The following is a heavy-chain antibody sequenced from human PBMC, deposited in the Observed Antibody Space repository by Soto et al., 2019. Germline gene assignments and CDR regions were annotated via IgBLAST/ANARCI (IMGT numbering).Heavy chain of an antibody. CDR3: AKVRPSASSGYYFDY. Sequence: QVQLVESGGGVVKPGRSQRLSCAASGFTFSGYGMHWVRQAPGKGREWVAVISFDGSNKYYADSVKGRFTISRDNSKNTLYLQMNSLRAEDTAVYYCAKVRPSASSGYYFDYWGQGTLVTVSS. V-gene: IGHV3-30*18. J-gene: IGHJ4*02. CDR1: GFTFSGYG. D-gene: IGHD3-22*01. CDR2: ISFDGSNK.